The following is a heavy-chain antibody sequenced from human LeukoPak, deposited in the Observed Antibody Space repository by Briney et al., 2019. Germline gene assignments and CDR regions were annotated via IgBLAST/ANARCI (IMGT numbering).Heavy chain of an antibody. CDR3: ARGGYRQDYYYYYYMDV. V-gene: IGHV4-39*07. CDR2: IYYSGST. Sequence: PSETLSLTCTVSGGSISSSSYYWGWIRQPPGKGLEWIGSIYYSGSTYYNPSLKSRVTISVDASKNQFSLKLSSVTAADTAVYYCARGGYRQDYYYYYYMDVWGKGTTVTVSS. CDR1: GGSISSSSYY. J-gene: IGHJ6*03. D-gene: IGHD5-18*01.